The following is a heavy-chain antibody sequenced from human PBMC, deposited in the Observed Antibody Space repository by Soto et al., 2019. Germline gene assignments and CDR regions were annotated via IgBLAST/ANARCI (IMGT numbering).Heavy chain of an antibody. J-gene: IGHJ4*02. CDR2: IYHSGST. CDR3: ARTDYGGNSEDY. V-gene: IGHV4-30-2*01. D-gene: IGHD4-17*01. Sequence: TKSLTSAVSGGYIRSGCYSWSWIRQPPGKGLEWIGYIYHSGSTYYNPSLKSRVTISVDRSKNQFSLKLSSVTAADTAVYYCARTDYGGNSEDYWGQGTLVTVSS. CDR1: GGYIRSGCYS.